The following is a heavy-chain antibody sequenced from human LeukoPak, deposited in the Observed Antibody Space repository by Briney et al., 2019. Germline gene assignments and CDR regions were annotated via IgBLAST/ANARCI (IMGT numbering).Heavy chain of an antibody. CDR3: TRDLGSGSHTYSDY. Sequence: GGSLRLSCTASGFTFGDHAMSWVRQAPGKGLEWVGFIRSKAYGGATEYAASVKGRFTISRDDSKSIAYLQMNSLKTEDTAVYYCTRDLGSGSHTYSDYWGQGTLVTVSS. V-gene: IGHV3-49*04. CDR1: GFTFGDHA. D-gene: IGHD3-10*02. CDR2: IRSKAYGGAT. J-gene: IGHJ4*02.